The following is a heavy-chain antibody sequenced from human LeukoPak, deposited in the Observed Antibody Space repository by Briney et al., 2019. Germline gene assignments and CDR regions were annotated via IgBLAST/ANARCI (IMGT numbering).Heavy chain of an antibody. CDR2: IYHSGST. V-gene: IGHV4-30-2*01. D-gene: IGHD3-10*01. CDR3: ARDFGESGYYYYYYMDV. CDR1: GGSISSGGYY. J-gene: IGHJ6*03. Sequence: PSETLSLTCTVSGGSISSGGYYWSWIRQPPGKGLEWIGYIYHSGSTYYNPSLKSRVTISVDRSKNQFSLKLSSVTAADTAVYYCARDFGESGYYYYYYMDVWGKGTTVTVSS.